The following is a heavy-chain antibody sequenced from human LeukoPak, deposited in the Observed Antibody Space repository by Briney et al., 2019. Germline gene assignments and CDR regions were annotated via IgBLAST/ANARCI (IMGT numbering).Heavy chain of an antibody. Sequence: GGSLRLSCAASGFTFSSYWMSWVRQAPGKGLEWVANIKQDGSEKYYVDSVKGRFTISRDNAKNSLYLQMNSLGAEDTAVYYCARGAAGEPFDYWGQGTLVTVSS. CDR3: ARGAAGEPFDY. CDR2: IKQDGSEK. CDR1: GFTFSSYW. D-gene: IGHD7-27*01. J-gene: IGHJ4*02. V-gene: IGHV3-7*03.